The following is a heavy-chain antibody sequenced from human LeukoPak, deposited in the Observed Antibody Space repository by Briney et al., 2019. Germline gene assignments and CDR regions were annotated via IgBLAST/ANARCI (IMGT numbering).Heavy chain of an antibody. CDR1: GFTFSSYG. CDR2: ISYDGSNK. J-gene: IGHJ4*02. V-gene: IGHV3-30*03. D-gene: IGHD3-10*01. CDR3: ASNYASGSYFSIG. Sequence: PGGSLRLSCAASGFTFSSYGMHWVRQAPGKGLEWVAVISYDGSNKYYADSVKGRFTISRGNSKNTLYLQMNSLRAEDTAVYYCASNYASGSYFSIGWGQGTLVTVSS.